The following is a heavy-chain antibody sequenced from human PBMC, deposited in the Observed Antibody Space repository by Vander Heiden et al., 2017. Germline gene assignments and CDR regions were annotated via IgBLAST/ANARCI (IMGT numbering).Heavy chain of an antibody. CDR1: GFPFSSSA. Sequence: QVQLGEYGGGAVQPGRSLRLSCAASGFPFSSSAMHWVRQAPGKGLGWVAVISYDGSNKYYADSVKGRFTISRDNSKNTLYLQMNSLRAEDTAVYYCARDSSSWASYYYYGMDVWGQGTTVTVSS. CDR3: ARDSSSWASYYYYGMDV. CDR2: ISYDGSNK. J-gene: IGHJ6*02. D-gene: IGHD6-13*01. V-gene: IGHV3-30-3*01.